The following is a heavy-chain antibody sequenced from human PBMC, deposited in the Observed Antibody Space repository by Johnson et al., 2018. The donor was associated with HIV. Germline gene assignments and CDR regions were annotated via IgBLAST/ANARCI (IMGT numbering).Heavy chain of an antibody. V-gene: IGHV3-30-3*01. J-gene: IGHJ3*01. Sequence: QEQLVESGGGVVQPGRSLRLSCAASAFTFSRYAMHWVRQAPGKGLEWVAFISNDGRNKYYADSVKGRFTISRDNSKNTMYLQMNSLRAEDTAVYYCAREDSSGYFDGFDVWGQGTMVTVSS. CDR3: AREDSSGYFDGFDV. CDR2: ISNDGRNK. CDR1: AFTFSRYA. D-gene: IGHD3-22*01.